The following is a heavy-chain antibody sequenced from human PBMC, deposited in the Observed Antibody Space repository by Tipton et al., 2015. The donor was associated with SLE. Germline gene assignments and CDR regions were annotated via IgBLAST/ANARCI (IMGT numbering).Heavy chain of an antibody. V-gene: IGHV3-48*03. D-gene: IGHD5-24*01. J-gene: IGHJ4*02. CDR2: ISSSGSTI. CDR1: GGSFSSYE. Sequence: SLRLSCAVYGGSFSSYEMNWVRQAPGKGLEWVSYISSSGSTIYYADSVKGRFTISRDNAKNSLYLQMNSLRAEDTAVYYCARGRDGYNYGYWGQGTLVTVSS. CDR3: ARGRDGYNYGY.